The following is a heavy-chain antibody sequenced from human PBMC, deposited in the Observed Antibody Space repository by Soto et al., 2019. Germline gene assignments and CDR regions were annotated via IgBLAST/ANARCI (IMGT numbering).Heavy chain of an antibody. D-gene: IGHD3-22*01. CDR2: ISYDGSNK. Sequence: GGSLRLSCAASGFTFSSYGMHWVRQAPGKGLEWVAVISYDGSNKYYADSVKGRFTISRDNSKNTLYLQMNSLRAEDTAAYYCAKDFFAGNGSGYYFDYWGQGTLVTVSS. V-gene: IGHV3-30*18. CDR3: AKDFFAGNGSGYYFDY. J-gene: IGHJ4*02. CDR1: GFTFSSYG.